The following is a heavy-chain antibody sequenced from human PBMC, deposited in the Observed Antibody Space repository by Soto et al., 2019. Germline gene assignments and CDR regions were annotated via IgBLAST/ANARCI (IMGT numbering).Heavy chain of an antibody. J-gene: IGHJ3*02. Sequence: EVQLLESGGGLVQPGGSLRLSCAASGFTFSSYALTWVRQAPGKGLEWVSTISGSGGSTYYADSVKGRFTISRDNSKNPLYLQMNSLRAEDTAVYYCGKVRCARWSAFDIWGQGTMVTVSS. D-gene: IGHD2-15*01. CDR2: ISGSGGST. V-gene: IGHV3-23*01. CDR1: GFTFSSYA. CDR3: GKVRCARWSAFDI.